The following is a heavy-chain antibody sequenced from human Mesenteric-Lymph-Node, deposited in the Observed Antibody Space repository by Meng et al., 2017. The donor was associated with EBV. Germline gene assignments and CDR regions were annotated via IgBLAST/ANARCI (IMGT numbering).Heavy chain of an antibody. J-gene: IGHJ4*02. D-gene: IGHD3-3*01. CDR3: ARDWSGYYYFDY. V-gene: IGHV4-59*01. CDR1: GGSISGYS. CDR2: IFYSGST. Sequence: VELPGSGPGLGQPSETLSLPFTVSGGSISGYSWSWIRQPPGKGLEWIGYIFYSGSTKYNPSLESRVTMSLDTSKNQFSLKLSSVTAADTAVYYCARDWSGYYYFDYWGQGTLVTVSS.